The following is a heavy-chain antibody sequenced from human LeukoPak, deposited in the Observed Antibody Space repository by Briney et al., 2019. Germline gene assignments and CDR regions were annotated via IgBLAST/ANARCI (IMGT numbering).Heavy chain of an antibody. J-gene: IGHJ4*02. CDR1: GYTFTGYY. D-gene: IGHD5/OR15-5a*01. V-gene: IGHV1-2*02. Sequence: ASVKVSCKASGYTFTGYYIHYVRQALGQGVEWMGWINPNTGDTKYAQKFQGRVTMTRDTSISTAYMELSRLRSDDTTVYYCARQSLRNFDYWGQGTLVTVSS. CDR3: ARQSLRNFDY. CDR2: INPNTGDT.